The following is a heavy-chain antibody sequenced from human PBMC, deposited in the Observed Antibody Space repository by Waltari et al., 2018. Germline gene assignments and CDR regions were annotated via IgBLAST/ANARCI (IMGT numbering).Heavy chain of an antibody. CDR2: IIPIFGTP. CDR1: GGTFNNYV. J-gene: IGHJ4*02. D-gene: IGHD3-22*01. Sequence: QVQLVQSGAEVKNPGSSVQVSCKASGGTFNNYVISSVRLAPGQGLEWMGGIIPIFGTPNYAQKFQGRVTIIADESTSTVYMELSSLRSEDTAVYYCARSYYYDRIGDYPSLGAFDYWGQGTLVTVSS. V-gene: IGHV1-69*12. CDR3: ARSYYYDRIGDYPSLGAFDY.